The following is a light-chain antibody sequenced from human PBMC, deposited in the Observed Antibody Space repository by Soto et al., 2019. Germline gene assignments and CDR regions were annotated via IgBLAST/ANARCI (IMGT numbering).Light chain of an antibody. CDR3: QQSYNTPIT. Sequence: DNQMTQSHSILSSSVGGRVTITCRASQSITTYLNWYQQKPGKAPKLLIYAASSLQRGVPSRFSGSGSGTDFTLTINSLQPEDFATYYCQQSYNTPITFGQGTRL. CDR2: AAS. J-gene: IGKJ5*01. CDR1: QSITTY. V-gene: IGKV1-39*01.